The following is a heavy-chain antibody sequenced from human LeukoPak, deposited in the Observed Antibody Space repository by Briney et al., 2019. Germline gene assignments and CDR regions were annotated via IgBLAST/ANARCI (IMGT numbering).Heavy chain of an antibody. V-gene: IGHV1-8*01. CDR3: ARATQKRPGLYSSGWYWFDP. J-gene: IGHJ5*02. CDR1: GYTFTSYD. D-gene: IGHD6-19*01. CDR2: MNPNSGNT. Sequence: GASVKVSCKASGYTFTSYDINWVRQATGQGLEWVGWMNPNSGNTGYAQKFQGRVTLTRNTSISTAYMELSSLRSEDTAVYYCARATQKRPGLYSSGWYWFDPWGQGTLVTVSS.